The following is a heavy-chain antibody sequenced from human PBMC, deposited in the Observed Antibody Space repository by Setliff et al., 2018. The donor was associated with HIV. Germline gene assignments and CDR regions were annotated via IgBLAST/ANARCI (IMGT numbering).Heavy chain of an antibody. Sequence: KTSETLSLTCTVSGGSISSSSYYWGWIRQPPGKGLEWIGSIFNDGRTYYSPSLKSRVTIPMDTSTNQFSLKLTSVTAADTAVYFCARHFPSISLFFGDPGPFDRWGQGALVTVSS. V-gene: IGHV4-39*01. CDR3: ARHFPSISLFFGDPGPFDR. J-gene: IGHJ4*02. D-gene: IGHD3-10*01. CDR2: IFNDGRT. CDR1: GGSISSSSYY.